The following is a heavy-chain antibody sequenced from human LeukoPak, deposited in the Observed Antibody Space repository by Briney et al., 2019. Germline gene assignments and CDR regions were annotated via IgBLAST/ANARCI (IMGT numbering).Heavy chain of an antibody. V-gene: IGHV3-15*01. CDR3: TVGYYYYMDV. J-gene: IGHJ6*03. Sequence: NTGGSLRLSCAASGFTLSNAWMSWVRQAPGKGLEWVGRIKSKTDGGTTDYAAPVKGRFTISRDDSKNTLYLQMNSLKTEDTAVYYCTVGYYYYMDVWGKGTTVTVSS. CDR1: GFTLSNAW. CDR2: IKSKTDGGTT.